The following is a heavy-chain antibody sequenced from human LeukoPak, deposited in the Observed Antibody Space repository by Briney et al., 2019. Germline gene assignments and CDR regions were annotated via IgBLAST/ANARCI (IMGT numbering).Heavy chain of an antibody. D-gene: IGHD3-10*01. CDR2: ISYDGSNK. Sequence: PGGSLRLSCAASGSTFSGYPIHWVRQAPGKGLEWVAVISYDGSNKYYADSVKGRFTISRDNSKNALYLQVNSLRADDAALYYCAKSHYYGSGSIDYWGQGTLVTVSS. CDR1: GSTFSGYP. J-gene: IGHJ4*02. CDR3: AKSHYYGSGSIDY. V-gene: IGHV3-30-3*02.